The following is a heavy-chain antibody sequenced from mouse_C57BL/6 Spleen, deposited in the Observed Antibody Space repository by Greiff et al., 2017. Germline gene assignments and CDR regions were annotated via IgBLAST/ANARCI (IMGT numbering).Heavy chain of an antibody. CDR1: GYSITSGYY. V-gene: IGHV3-6*01. Sequence: EVQVVESGPGLVKPSQSLSLTCSVTGYSITSGYYWNWIRQFPGNKLEWMGYISYAGSNNYNPSLKNRISITRDTSKNQFFLKLNSVTTEDTATYYCARALYDFDFDYWGQGTTLTVSS. D-gene: IGHD2-3*01. CDR2: ISYAGSN. CDR3: ARALYDFDFDY. J-gene: IGHJ2*01.